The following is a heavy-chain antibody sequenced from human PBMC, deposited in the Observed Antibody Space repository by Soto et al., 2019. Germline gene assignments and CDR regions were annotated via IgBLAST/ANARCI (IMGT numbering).Heavy chain of an antibody. J-gene: IGHJ5*02. CDR3: ATNTMVRGVIHWFDP. Sequence: GESLKISCKGSGYSFTSYWIGWVRQMPGKGLEWMGIIYPGDSDTRYSPSFQGQVTISADKSISTAYLQWSSLKASDTAMYYCATNTMVRGVIHWFDPWGQGTLVTVSS. CDR1: GYSFTSYW. V-gene: IGHV5-51*01. D-gene: IGHD3-10*01. CDR2: IYPGDSDT.